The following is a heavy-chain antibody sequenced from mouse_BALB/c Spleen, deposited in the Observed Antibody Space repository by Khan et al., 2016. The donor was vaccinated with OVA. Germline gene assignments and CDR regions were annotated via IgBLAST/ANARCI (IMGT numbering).Heavy chain of an antibody. CDR1: GFTFSSYT. CDR2: ISCGGSDT. J-gene: IGHJ4*01. D-gene: IGHD2-4*01. Sequence: EVELVESGGGLVQPGGSLKLSCAASGFTFSSYTMSWVRQTPEKRLEWVAFISCGGSDTYYPDTLKGRFTISRDNANNTLYLQMSSLKSEDTAMYYCTRTSTMKYDYVMDYWGEGTSVTVSS. CDR3: TRTSTMKYDYVMDY. V-gene: IGHV5-12-2*01.